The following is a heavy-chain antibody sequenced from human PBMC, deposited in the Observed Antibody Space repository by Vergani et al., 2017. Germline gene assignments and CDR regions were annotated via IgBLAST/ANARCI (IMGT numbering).Heavy chain of an antibody. D-gene: IGHD6-13*01. Sequence: QVQLQQWGAGLLKPSETLSLTCAVYGGSFSGYYWSWIRQPPGKGLEWIGEINHSGSTNYNPSLKSRVTISVDTSKNQFSLKLSSVTAADTAVYYCARARVLIQGSSSWYGWFDPWGQGTLVTVSS. CDR3: ARARVLIQGSSSWYGWFDP. CDR1: GGSFSGYY. V-gene: IGHV4-34*01. J-gene: IGHJ5*02. CDR2: INHSGST.